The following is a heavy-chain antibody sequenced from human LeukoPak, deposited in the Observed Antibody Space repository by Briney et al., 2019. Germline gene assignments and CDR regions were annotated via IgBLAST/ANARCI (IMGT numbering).Heavy chain of an antibody. D-gene: IGHD1-26*01. CDR1: GFSVSSNY. Sequence: GGSLRLSCAASGFSVSSNYMSWVRQAPGKGLEWVSVIYSGGSTYYVDSVKGRFTISRDNSKNTLYLQMNSLRAEDTAVYYCARDMSPWESRNPDAFDIWGQGTMVTVSS. CDR3: ARDMSPWESRNPDAFDI. CDR2: IYSGGST. V-gene: IGHV3-53*01. J-gene: IGHJ3*02.